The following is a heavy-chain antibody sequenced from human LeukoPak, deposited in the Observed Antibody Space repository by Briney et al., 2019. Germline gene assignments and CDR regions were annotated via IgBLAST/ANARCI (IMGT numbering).Heavy chain of an antibody. V-gene: IGHV1-69*05. CDR3: ARDRGGYYDSSGYYYLSS. CDR1: GGTFSSYA. J-gene: IGHJ4*02. D-gene: IGHD3-22*01. Sequence: SVKVSCKASGGTFSSYAISWVRQAPGQGREWMGRIIPIFGTANYAQKFQGRVTITTDESTSTAYMELSSLRSEDTAVYYCARDRGGYYDSSGYYYLSSWGQGTLVTVSS. CDR2: IIPIFGTA.